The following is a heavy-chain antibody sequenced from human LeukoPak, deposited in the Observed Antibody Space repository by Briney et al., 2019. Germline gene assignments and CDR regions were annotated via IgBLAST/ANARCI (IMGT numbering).Heavy chain of an antibody. Sequence: GGSLRLSCAASGFTFSSYSMNWVRQAPGRGLEWVSSISSSSSYIYYADSVKGRFPISRDNAKNSLYLQMNSLRAEDTTVYYCARDLWFGELLVGRKGWFDPWGQGTLVTVSS. CDR1: GFTFSSYS. CDR3: ARDLWFGELLVGRKGWFDP. CDR2: ISSSSSYI. D-gene: IGHD3-10*01. V-gene: IGHV3-21*01. J-gene: IGHJ5*02.